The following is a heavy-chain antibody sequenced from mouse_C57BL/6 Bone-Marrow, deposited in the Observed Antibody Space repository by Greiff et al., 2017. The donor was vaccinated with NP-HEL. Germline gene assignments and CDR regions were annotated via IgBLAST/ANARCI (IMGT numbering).Heavy chain of an antibody. CDR1: GIDFSRYW. Sequence: DVKLLQSGGGLVQPGGSLKLSCAASGIDFSRYWMSWVRRAPGKGLEWIGEINPDSSTINYAPSLKDKFIISRDNAKNTLYLQMSKVRSEDTALYYCAKIYDGYSWFAYWGQGTLVTVSA. J-gene: IGHJ3*01. CDR3: AKIYDGYSWFAY. D-gene: IGHD2-3*01. V-gene: IGHV4-1*01. CDR2: INPDSSTI.